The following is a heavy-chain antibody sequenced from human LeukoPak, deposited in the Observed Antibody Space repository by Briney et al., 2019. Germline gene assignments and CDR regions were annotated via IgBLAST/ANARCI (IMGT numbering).Heavy chain of an antibody. J-gene: IGHJ4*02. V-gene: IGHV4-59*01. D-gene: IGHD5-24*01. CDR2: IYYSGST. CDR1: GGSISSYY. CDR3: ARAQTYLQLRD. Sequence: SETLSLTCTVSGGSISSYYWSWIRQPPGKGLEWIGYIYYSGSTNYNPSLKSRVTISVDTSKNQFSLKLSSVTAADTAVYYCARAQTYLQLRDWGQGTLVTVSS.